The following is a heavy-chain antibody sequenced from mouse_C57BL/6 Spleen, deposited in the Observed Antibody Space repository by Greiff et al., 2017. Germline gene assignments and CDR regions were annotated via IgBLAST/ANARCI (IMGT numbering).Heavy chain of an antibody. CDR2: ISNGGGST. CDR3: AREGRGMDY. Sequence: EVHLVESGGGLVQPGGSLKLSCAASGFTFSDYYMYWVRQTPEKRLEWVAYISNGGGSTYYPDTVEGRFTISRDNAKNTLYLQMRRLKSEDTAMYYCAREGRGMDYWGQGTSVTVSS. J-gene: IGHJ4*01. CDR1: GFTFSDYY. V-gene: IGHV5-12*01.